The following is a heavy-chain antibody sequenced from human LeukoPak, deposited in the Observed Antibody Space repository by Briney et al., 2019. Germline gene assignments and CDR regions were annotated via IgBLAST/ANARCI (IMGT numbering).Heavy chain of an antibody. V-gene: IGHV5-51*01. CDR3: ARRGSSGFDF. CDR2: IYPVDSDT. Sequence: HGESLKISCKGSGSSFTSYWIGWVRQMPGKGLEWMGIIYPVDSDTKYSPSFQGQLAISADKSISTTYLQSTSQKGSDTAIYYCARRGSSGFDFWGQGTLVTVSS. J-gene: IGHJ4*02. D-gene: IGHD6-13*01. CDR1: GSSFTSYW.